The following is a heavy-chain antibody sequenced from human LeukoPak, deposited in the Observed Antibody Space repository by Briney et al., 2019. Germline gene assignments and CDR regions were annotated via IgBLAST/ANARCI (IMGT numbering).Heavy chain of an antibody. CDR3: ASAVLRYFDSHDAFDI. D-gene: IGHD3-9*01. V-gene: IGHV1-69*05. CDR2: IIPIFGTA. J-gene: IGHJ3*02. Sequence: SVKVSCKASGGTFSSYAISWVRQAPGQGLKWMGRIIPIFGTANYAQKFQGRVTITTDESTSTAYMELSSLRSEDTAVYYCASAVLRYFDSHDAFDIWGQGTMVTVSS. CDR1: GGTFSSYA.